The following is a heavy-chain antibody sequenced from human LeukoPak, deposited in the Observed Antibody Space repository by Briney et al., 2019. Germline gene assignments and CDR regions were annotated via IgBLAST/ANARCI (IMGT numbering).Heavy chain of an antibody. J-gene: IGHJ4*02. CDR2: ISSSSSYI. V-gene: IGHV3-21*01. CDR1: GFTFSSYS. CDR3: ARDPDYYDSSGPGDY. Sequence: PGGSLRLPCAASGFTFSSYSMNWVRQAPGKGLEWVSSISSSSSYIYYADSVKGRFTISRDNAKNSLYLQMNSLRAEDTAVYYCARDPDYYDSSGPGDYWGQGTLVTVSS. D-gene: IGHD3-22*01.